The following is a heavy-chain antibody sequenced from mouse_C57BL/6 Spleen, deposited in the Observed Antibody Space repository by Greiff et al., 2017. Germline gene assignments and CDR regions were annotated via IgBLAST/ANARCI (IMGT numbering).Heavy chain of an antibody. D-gene: IGHD2-5*01. CDR2: IDPSDSET. J-gene: IGHJ2*01. CDR1: GYTFTSYW. Sequence: VQLQQPGAELVRPGSSVKLSCKASGYTFTSYWMHWVKQRPIQGLEWIGNIDPSDSETHYTQKFKDKATLTVDKSSSTAYMQLSSLTSEDSAVYYCARYSKGYFDYWGQGTTLTVSS. V-gene: IGHV1-52*01. CDR3: ARYSKGYFDY.